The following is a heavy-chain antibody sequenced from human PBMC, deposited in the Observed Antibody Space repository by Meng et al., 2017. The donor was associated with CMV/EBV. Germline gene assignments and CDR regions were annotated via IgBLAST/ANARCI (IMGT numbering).Heavy chain of an antibody. CDR1: GVTFSTYS. D-gene: IGHD3-3*01. Sequence: GESLKISCEASGVTFSTYSMNRVRPAPGKGLELVPCISSSSGYIYHADSVKDRFTITRDNANNSLYLQMNSLRAEDTAVYYCARGKKSYDFWREDYYYGMDVWGQGTTVTVSS. CDR3: ARGKKSYDFWREDYYYGMDV. V-gene: IGHV3-21*01. CDR2: ISSSSGYI. J-gene: IGHJ6*02.